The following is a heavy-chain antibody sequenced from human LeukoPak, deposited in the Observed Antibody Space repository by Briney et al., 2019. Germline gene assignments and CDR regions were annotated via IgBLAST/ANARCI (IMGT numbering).Heavy chain of an antibody. CDR3: ARGSYYDSSGYADY. CDR2: INPNSGGT. J-gene: IGHJ4*02. V-gene: IGHV1-2*02. Sequence: ASVKVSCKASGYTFTGYYMHWVRQAPGQGLEWMGWINPNSGGTNYAQKFQGRVTMTRDTSISTAYMELSRLRSDDTAVYYCARGSYYDSSGYADYWGQGTLVTVSP. D-gene: IGHD3-22*01. CDR1: GYTFTGYY.